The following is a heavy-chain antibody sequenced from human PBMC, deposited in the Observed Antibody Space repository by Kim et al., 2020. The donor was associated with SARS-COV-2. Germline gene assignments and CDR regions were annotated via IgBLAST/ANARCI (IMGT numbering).Heavy chain of an antibody. J-gene: IGHJ3*02. V-gene: IGHV4-34*01. Sequence: SETLSLTCAVYGGSFSGYYWSWIRQSPGKGLEWIGEINHSGSTNYNPSLKSRVTISVDTSKKNQFSLKLSSVTAADTAVYYCARGGSDFWSGYSLADIWGQGTMVTVSS. CDR1: GGSFSGYY. D-gene: IGHD3-3*01. CDR2: INHSGST. CDR3: ARGGSDFWSGYSLADI.